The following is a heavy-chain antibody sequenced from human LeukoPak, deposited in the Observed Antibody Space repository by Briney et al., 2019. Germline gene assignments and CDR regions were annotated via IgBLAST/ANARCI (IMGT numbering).Heavy chain of an antibody. CDR2: INPNSGGT. Sequence: ASVTVSCKASGYTFTSYGISWVRQAPGQGLEWMGWINPNSGGTNYAQKFQGRVTLTGDTSISTAYMELSRLRSDDTAVYYCARGRGYCSSTSCYGGFYYMDVWGKGTTVTVSS. J-gene: IGHJ6*03. CDR1: GYTFTSYG. V-gene: IGHV1-2*02. CDR3: ARGRGYCSSTSCYGGFYYMDV. D-gene: IGHD2-2*01.